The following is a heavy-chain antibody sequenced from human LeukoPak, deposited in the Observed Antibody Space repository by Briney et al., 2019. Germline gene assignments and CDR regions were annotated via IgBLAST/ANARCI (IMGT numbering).Heavy chain of an antibody. CDR2: IYHSGST. CDR1: GYSISSGYY. Sequence: PSETLSLTCTVPGYSISSGYYWGWIRQPPGKGLEWIGSIYHSGSTYYNPSLKSRVTISVDTSKNQFSLKLSSVTAADTAVYYCARFTQYSGYADQWGQGTLVTVSS. CDR3: ARFTQYSGYADQ. J-gene: IGHJ4*02. D-gene: IGHD5-12*01. V-gene: IGHV4-38-2*02.